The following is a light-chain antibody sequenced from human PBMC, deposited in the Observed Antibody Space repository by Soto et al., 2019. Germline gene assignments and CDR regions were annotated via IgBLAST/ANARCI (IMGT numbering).Light chain of an antibody. CDR1: QSIGRH. CDR3: LQTHSLPVA. V-gene: IGKV1-39*01. J-gene: IGKJ4*01. CDR2: GAS. Sequence: DIQVTQSPSSLSASVGDRVTITCRASQSIGRHLNWYQQKPGTAPNLLIHGASGLHGGVPSRFSGSGSGTDFTLTISSVQPEDFATYYCLQTHSLPVAFGGGTKVEL.